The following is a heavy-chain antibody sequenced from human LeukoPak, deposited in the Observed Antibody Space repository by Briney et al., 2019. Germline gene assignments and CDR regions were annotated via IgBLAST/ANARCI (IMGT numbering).Heavy chain of an antibody. J-gene: IGHJ5*02. CDR1: GFTFSSYW. Sequence: GGSLRLSCATSGFTFSSYWMSWVRQAPGKGLEWVANIKQDGSEKFYVDSVKGRFTISRDNAKNSLYLQMNSLRAEDTAVYYCARVYCSSTSCPNWFDPWGQGTLVTVSS. V-gene: IGHV3-7*01. CDR3: ARVYCSSTSCPNWFDP. CDR2: IKQDGSEK. D-gene: IGHD2-2*01.